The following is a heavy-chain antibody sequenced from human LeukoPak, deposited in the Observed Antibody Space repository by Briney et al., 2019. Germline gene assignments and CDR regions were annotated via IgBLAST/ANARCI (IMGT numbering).Heavy chain of an antibody. Sequence: PSETLSLTCPVSGGSISSYYWSWIRQPPGKGLEWIGYIYYSGSTNYNPSLKSRVTISVDTSKNQFSLKLSSVTAADTAVYYCAREGYDGSGNWFDPWGQGTLVTVSS. CDR1: GGSISSYY. V-gene: IGHV4-59*01. J-gene: IGHJ5*02. CDR3: AREGYDGSGNWFDP. D-gene: IGHD3-22*01. CDR2: IYYSGST.